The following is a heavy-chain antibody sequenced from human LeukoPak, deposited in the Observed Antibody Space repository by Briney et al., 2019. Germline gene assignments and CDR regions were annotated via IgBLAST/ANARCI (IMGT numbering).Heavy chain of an antibody. CDR2: IYYSGST. Sequence: SETLSLTCTVSGGSISSYYWSWIRQPPGKGLEWIGYIYYSGSTNYNPSLKSRVTISVDTSKNQFSLKLSSVTAADTAVYYCAREMRHTLCYYYGMDVWGQGTTVTVSS. CDR3: AREMRHTLCYYYGMDV. J-gene: IGHJ6*02. V-gene: IGHV4-59*01. CDR1: GGSISSYY. D-gene: IGHD5-18*01.